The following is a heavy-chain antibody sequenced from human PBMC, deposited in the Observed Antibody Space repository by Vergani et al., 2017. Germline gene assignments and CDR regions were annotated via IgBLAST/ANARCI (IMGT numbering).Heavy chain of an antibody. D-gene: IGHD6-13*01. CDR3: VRAETRWYESYYYYYMDV. J-gene: IGHJ6*03. Sequence: VQLLESGGGLVKPGGSLRLTCAASGFVFSDHYMTWIRQAPGKGLEWVSYVTSSGGSMYYADSVKGRFTSSRDNAKNALYLQMNSLRVEDTAVYYCVRAETRWYESYYYYYMDVWGKGTTVTVSS. V-gene: IGHV3-11*01. CDR2: VTSSGGSM. CDR1: GFVFSDHY.